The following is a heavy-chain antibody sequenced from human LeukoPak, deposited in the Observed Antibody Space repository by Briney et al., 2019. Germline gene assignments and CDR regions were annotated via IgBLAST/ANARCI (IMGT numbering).Heavy chain of an antibody. V-gene: IGHV3-20*04. J-gene: IGHJ4*02. CDR3: ARGGTAMDGVYLRY. D-gene: IGHD5-18*01. CDR1: GFTFDDYG. Sequence: GGSLRLSCAASGFTFDDYGMSWVRQAPGKGLEWVSGINWNGGSTGYADSVKGRFTISRDNAKNSLYLQMNSLRAEDTALYYCARGGTAMDGVYLRYWGQGTLVTVSS. CDR2: INWNGGST.